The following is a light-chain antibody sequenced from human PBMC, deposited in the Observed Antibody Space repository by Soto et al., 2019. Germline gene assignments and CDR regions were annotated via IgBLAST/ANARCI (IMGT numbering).Light chain of an antibody. J-gene: IGKJ4*01. CDR3: QHYNNWPLT. CDR2: ATS. V-gene: IGKV3-15*01. Sequence: EIVMTQSPATLSVSPGERASLSCRASQSVSSNLAWYQQKPGQTPRLLIYATSTRATGIPARFSGSGSGTEFTFTISSLQSEDFAVYYCQHYNNWPLTFGGGTKVEIK. CDR1: QSVSSN.